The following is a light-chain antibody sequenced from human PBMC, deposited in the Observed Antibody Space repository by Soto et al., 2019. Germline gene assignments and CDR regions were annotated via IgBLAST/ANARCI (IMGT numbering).Light chain of an antibody. Sequence: SPGTLSLFPGEGATLSCRASQSVSDRLAWYQQKPGQSPRLLISGASSRATGIPDRFSGGGSGTDFTLTISRLGPEDFALYYCQRYSTSPSTFGQGTRLEIK. CDR1: QSVSDR. CDR3: QRYSTSPST. V-gene: IGKV3-20*01. J-gene: IGKJ5*01. CDR2: GAS.